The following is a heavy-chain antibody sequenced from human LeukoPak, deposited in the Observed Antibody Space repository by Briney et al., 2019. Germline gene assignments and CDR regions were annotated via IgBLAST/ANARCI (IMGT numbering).Heavy chain of an antibody. CDR3: YYIDV. J-gene: IGHJ6*03. Sequence: SETLSLTCSVSGGSISSSGYYWHWIRQPPGKGLEWVGSIYYSGTTYYNSSLKSRVTISEDTSKNRFSLMLTSVTAADTAVYYYYYIDVWGEGTTAIVSS. CDR2: IYYSGTT. V-gene: IGHV4-39*01. CDR1: GGSISSSGYY.